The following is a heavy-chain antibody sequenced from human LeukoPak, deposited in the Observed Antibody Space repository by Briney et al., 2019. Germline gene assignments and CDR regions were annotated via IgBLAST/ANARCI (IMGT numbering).Heavy chain of an antibody. J-gene: IGHJ4*02. CDR2: IYTNGST. D-gene: IGHD1-14*01. Sequence: PSQTLSLTCTVSGGSISSGNYYWSWIRQPAGKGLEWIGRIYTNGSTNYNPSLKSRITISADASKNQFSLKLSSVTAADTAIYYCATGGTRNLSFDYWGQGTLVTVSS. CDR1: GGSISSGNYY. CDR3: ATGGTRNLSFDY. V-gene: IGHV4-61*02.